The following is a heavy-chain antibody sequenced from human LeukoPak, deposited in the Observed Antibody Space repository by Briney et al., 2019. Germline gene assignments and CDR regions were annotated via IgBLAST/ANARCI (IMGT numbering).Heavy chain of an antibody. CDR1: GYTFTSYG. Sequence: APVKVSCKASGYTFTSYGVSWVRRAPGQGLEGMGWISAYNGNTNYEQKLQGRGTMTTDTSTSTAYMELRSLRSDDTAVYYCARGYYYGSGSYLIYWGQGTLVTVSS. CDR2: ISAYNGNT. CDR3: ARGYYYGSGSYLIY. J-gene: IGHJ4*02. V-gene: IGHV1-18*01. D-gene: IGHD3-10*01.